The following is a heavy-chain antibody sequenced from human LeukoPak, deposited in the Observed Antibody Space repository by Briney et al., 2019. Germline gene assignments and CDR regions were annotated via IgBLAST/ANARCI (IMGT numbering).Heavy chain of an antibody. CDR3: ARAIVGAYYFDY. Sequence: PSETLSLTCIVSGGSISTYYWTWFRQPPGKGLEYIGYIFYDGSINYNPSLKSRVTVSVDTSKNQFSLKLNSVTAADTAVYYCARAIVGAYYFDYWGQGTLVTVSS. D-gene: IGHD1-26*01. J-gene: IGHJ4*02. V-gene: IGHV4-59*01. CDR1: GGSISTYY. CDR2: IFYDGSI.